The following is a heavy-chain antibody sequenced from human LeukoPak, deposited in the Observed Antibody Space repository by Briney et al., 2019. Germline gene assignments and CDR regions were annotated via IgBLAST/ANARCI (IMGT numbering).Heavy chain of an antibody. CDR2: NKNRGESHIT. V-gene: IGHV3-72*01. Sequence: GGSLRLSCVASRSFSYHYMDWVRQAPGKGLEWIGRNKNRGESHITQYAASVNGRFTASRDDSKNSLYLQMNNLKTEDTAVYYCARDTDTAMDVWGQGTTVTVSS. J-gene: IGHJ6*02. CDR1: RSFSYHY. CDR3: ARDTDTAMDV.